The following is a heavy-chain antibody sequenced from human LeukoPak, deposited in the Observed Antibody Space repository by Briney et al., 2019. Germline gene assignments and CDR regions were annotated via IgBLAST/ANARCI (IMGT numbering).Heavy chain of an antibody. V-gene: IGHV3-15*01. Sequence: PGKSLRLSCAASGFTFSFYSVNWVRQAPGKGLEWVGRIKSNIDGGTTDCAAPVKGRFTISRDDSKNTLYLQMNSLKSEDTAVYYCTRVMAYCSGGSCYRGLSDYWGQGTLVTVSS. CDR2: IKSNIDGGTT. CDR3: TRVMAYCSGGSCYRGLSDY. J-gene: IGHJ4*02. D-gene: IGHD2-15*01. CDR1: GFTFSFYS.